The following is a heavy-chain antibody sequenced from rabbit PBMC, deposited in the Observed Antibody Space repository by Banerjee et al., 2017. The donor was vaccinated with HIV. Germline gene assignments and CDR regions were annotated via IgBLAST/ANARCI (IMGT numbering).Heavy chain of an antibody. V-gene: IGHV1S45*01. CDR2: IDTGDANI. J-gene: IGHJ4*01. Sequence: QSQLEESGGGLVKPGGTLTLTCKASGIDFSSYWMCWVRQAPGKGLEWVGCIDTGDANIYYASWAKGRFTISKTSSTTVTLHLDSLTAADTATYFCARDLYANSNLWGPGTLVTVS. CDR1: GIDFSSYW. CDR3: ARDLYANSNL. D-gene: IGHD6-1*01.